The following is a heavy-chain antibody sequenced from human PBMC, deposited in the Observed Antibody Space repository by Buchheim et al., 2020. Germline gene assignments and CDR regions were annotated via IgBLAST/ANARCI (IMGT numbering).Heavy chain of an antibody. CDR2: IYYSGST. D-gene: IGHD3-22*01. Sequence: QVQLQESGPGLVKPSQTLSLTCTVSGGSISSGGYYWSWIRQHPGKGLEWIGYIYYSGSTYYNPSLKSRVTISVDTSKNQFSLKLSSVTAADTAVYYCARGPKEYYYDSSGYYYLVSYMDVWGKGTT. V-gene: IGHV4-31*03. CDR1: GGSISSGGYY. J-gene: IGHJ6*03. CDR3: ARGPKEYYYDSSGYYYLVSYMDV.